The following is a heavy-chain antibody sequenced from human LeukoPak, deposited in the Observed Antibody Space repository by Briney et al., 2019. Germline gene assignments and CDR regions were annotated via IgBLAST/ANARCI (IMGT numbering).Heavy chain of an antibody. CDR2: IWYDGSNK. CDR1: GFTFSSYG. Sequence: GGSLRLSCAASGFTFSSYGMHWVRQAPGKGLGWVAVIWYDGSNKYYADSVKGRFTISRDNSKNTLYLQMNSLRAEDTAVYYCARDVTDYYFDYWGQGTLVTVSS. CDR3: ARDVTDYYFDY. J-gene: IGHJ4*02. D-gene: IGHD2-21*02. V-gene: IGHV3-33*01.